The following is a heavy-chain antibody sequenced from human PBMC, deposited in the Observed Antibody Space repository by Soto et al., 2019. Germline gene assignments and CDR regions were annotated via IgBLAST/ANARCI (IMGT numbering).Heavy chain of an antibody. V-gene: IGHV1-69*01. Sequence: QVQLVQSGAEVKKPGSSVKVSCKASGGTFSSYAISWVRQAPGQGLEWMGGIIPILGTANYAQKFQGRVTITADECMSTAYMELSSVRSEDTAVYYCARGFRMQRGGMDVWGQGTTVTVSS. J-gene: IGHJ6*02. CDR2: IIPILGTA. D-gene: IGHD6-25*01. CDR3: ARGFRMQRGGMDV. CDR1: GGTFSSYA.